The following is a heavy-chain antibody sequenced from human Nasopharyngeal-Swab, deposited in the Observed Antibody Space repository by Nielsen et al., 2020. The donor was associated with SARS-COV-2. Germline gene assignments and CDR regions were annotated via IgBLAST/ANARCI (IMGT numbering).Heavy chain of an antibody. CDR1: GYSFSTSW. Sequence: GESLKISCQGSGYSFSTSWIGWVRQMPGKGPERMGIINPSDSDSRYSPSFEGHVTISADRSTSTTYLQWSSLKASDSAIYYCVRRDSRSSGVDLWGQGTRVTVSS. D-gene: IGHD6-6*01. CDR3: VRRDSRSSGVDL. J-gene: IGHJ5*02. V-gene: IGHV5-51*01. CDR2: INPSDSDS.